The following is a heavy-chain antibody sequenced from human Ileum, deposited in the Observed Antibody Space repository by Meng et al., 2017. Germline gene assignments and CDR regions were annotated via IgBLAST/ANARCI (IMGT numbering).Heavy chain of an antibody. J-gene: IGHJ4*02. CDR1: GDTFSTTNW. CDR2: IYHSGLV. CDR3: AANSGKKMHS. V-gene: IGHV4/OR15-8*01. D-gene: IGHD4-23*01. Sequence: VQLTESGPGRVKPSEPLSLTCAGSGDTFSTTNWWNWVRQPPGEGLEWIGEIYHSGLVNYNLSLKSRVTLSIDKSKNQFSLKLISVTAADTGVYYCAANSGKKMHSWGQGTLVTVSS.